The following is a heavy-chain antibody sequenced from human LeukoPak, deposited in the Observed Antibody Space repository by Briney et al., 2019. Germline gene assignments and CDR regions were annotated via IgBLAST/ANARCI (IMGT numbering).Heavy chain of an antibody. CDR3: ARDQEGFDY. CDR2: IYPRDGST. Sequence: ASVKVSCKRSGYTFTSNYIHWVRQAPGQGLEWMGMIYPRDGSTSYAQKFQGRVTVTRDTSTSTVHMELSGLRSEDTAVYYCARDQEGFDYWGQGTLVTVSS. CDR1: GYTFTSNY. V-gene: IGHV1-46*01. J-gene: IGHJ4*02.